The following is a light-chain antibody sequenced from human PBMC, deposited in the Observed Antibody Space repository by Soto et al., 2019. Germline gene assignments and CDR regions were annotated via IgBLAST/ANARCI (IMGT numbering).Light chain of an antibody. CDR2: DAS. Sequence: AIQLPQSPSSLSASVGDRVSITCRASQGISSALAWYQHKPGKPPKILIYDASSLQSGVPSRFSGSESGTECTLTISSLQPEDFATYYCQQLKSYPFTFGQGTRLEIK. CDR1: QGISSA. V-gene: IGKV1-13*02. CDR3: QQLKSYPFT. J-gene: IGKJ5*01.